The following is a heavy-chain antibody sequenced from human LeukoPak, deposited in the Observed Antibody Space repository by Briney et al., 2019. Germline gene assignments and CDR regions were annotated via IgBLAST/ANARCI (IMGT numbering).Heavy chain of an antibody. J-gene: IGHJ4*02. Sequence: GGSLRLSCAASGFTFSSYWMSWVRQAPGKGLEWVANIKQDGSGKYYVDSVKGRFTISRDNSKNTLYLQMNSLRAEDTAVYYCAREVGHYFDYWGQGTLVTVSS. CDR1: GFTFSSYW. CDR2: IKQDGSGK. CDR3: AREVGHYFDY. V-gene: IGHV3-7*01.